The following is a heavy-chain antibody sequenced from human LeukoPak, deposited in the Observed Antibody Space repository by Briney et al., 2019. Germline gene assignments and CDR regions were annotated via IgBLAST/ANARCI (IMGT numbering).Heavy chain of an antibody. D-gene: IGHD4-17*01. CDR3: ARGRMTTVSAGVLDY. CDR1: GGSFSGYY. Sequence: SETLSLTCAVYGGSFSGYYWSWIRQPPGKGVEWIGEINHSGSTNYNPSLKSRVTISVDTSKNQFSLKLSSVTAADTAVYYCARGRMTTVSAGVLDYWGQGTLVTVSS. J-gene: IGHJ4*02. CDR2: INHSGST. V-gene: IGHV4-34*01.